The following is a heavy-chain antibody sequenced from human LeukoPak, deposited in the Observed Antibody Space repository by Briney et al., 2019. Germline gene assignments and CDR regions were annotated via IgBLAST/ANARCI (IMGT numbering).Heavy chain of an antibody. V-gene: IGHV3-11*04. CDR3: ASTNARTNWFDP. D-gene: IGHD2-2*01. CDR2: ISSSGSTI. J-gene: IGHJ5*02. Sequence: GGSLRLSCAASGFTFSDYYMSWIRQAPGKGLEWVSYISSSGSTIYYADSVKGRFTISRDSAKNSLYLQMNSLRAEDTAVYYCASTNARTNWFDPWGQGTLVTVSS. CDR1: GFTFSDYY.